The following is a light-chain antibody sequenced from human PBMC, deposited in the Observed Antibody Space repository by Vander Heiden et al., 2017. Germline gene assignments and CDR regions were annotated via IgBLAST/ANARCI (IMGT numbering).Light chain of an antibody. CDR1: QSVSSN. Sequence: EIVMTQSPATLSVSPGERATLSCRASQSVSSNLAWYQQKPGQAPRLLIHGASTRATGIPARFSGSGSGTEFTLTISSLQSEDFAVYYCQQYNNWPRTFAQGTKVEIK. J-gene: IGKJ1*01. V-gene: IGKV3-15*01. CDR2: GAS. CDR3: QQYNNWPRT.